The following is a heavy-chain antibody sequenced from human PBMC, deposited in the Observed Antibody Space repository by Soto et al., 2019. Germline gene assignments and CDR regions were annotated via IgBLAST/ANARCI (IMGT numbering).Heavy chain of an antibody. Sequence: SVKVSCKASGGTFSSYAISWVRQAPGQGLEWMGGIIPIFGTANYAQKLQGRVTITADESTSTAYMELSSLRSEDTAVYYCARDRSRSNIVVVPAARGFDPWGQGTLVTVSS. J-gene: IGHJ5*02. D-gene: IGHD2-2*01. V-gene: IGHV1-69*13. CDR2: IIPIFGTA. CDR1: GGTFSSYA. CDR3: ARDRSRSNIVVVPAARGFDP.